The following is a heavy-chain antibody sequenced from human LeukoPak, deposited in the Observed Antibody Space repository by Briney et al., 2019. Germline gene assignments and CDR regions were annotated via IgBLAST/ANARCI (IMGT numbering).Heavy chain of an antibody. V-gene: IGHV1-3*01. J-gene: IGHJ4*02. Sequence: GASVKVSCKASGYTFTSYAMHWVRQAPGQRLEWMGWINAGNGNTKYSQKFQGRVTITRDKSASTAYMELSSLRSEDTAVYYCARDFGYYYGSGSYQPLDYWGQGTLVTVSS. CDR1: GYTFTSYA. D-gene: IGHD3-10*01. CDR2: INAGNGNT. CDR3: ARDFGYYYGSGSYQPLDY.